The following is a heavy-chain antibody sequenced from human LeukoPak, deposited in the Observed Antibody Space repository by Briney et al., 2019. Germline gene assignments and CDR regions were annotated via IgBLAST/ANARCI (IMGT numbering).Heavy chain of an antibody. Sequence: PGRSLRLSCTAAGFTFGDYAMSWVRQAPGKGLEWVGFIRSKAYGATTEYAASVKGRFTISRDDSKSIAYLQMNSLKTEDTAVYYCTREGYSSSFDYWGQGTLVTVSS. CDR1: GFTFGDYA. V-gene: IGHV3-49*04. CDR3: TREGYSSSFDY. D-gene: IGHD6-13*01. J-gene: IGHJ4*02. CDR2: IRSKAYGATT.